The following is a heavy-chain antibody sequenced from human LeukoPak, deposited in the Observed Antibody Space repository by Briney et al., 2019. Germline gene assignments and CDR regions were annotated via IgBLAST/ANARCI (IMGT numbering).Heavy chain of an antibody. CDR3: ARDGLVVPAAKNYYYYYMDV. CDR1: GYTFTSYG. J-gene: IGHJ6*03. D-gene: IGHD2-2*01. Sequence: GASVKVSCKASGYTFTSYGISWVRQAPGQGLEWMGWISAYNGNTNYAQKLQGRVTMTTDTSTSTAYMELRSLRSDDTAVYYCARDGLVVPAAKNYYYYYMDVWGKGTTVTASS. CDR2: ISAYNGNT. V-gene: IGHV1-18*01.